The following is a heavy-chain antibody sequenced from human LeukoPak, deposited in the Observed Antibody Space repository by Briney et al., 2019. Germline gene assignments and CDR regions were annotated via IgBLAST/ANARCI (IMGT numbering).Heavy chain of an antibody. Sequence: GGSLRLSCAASGFTFSSYWMSWVRQTPGKGLEWVANIKQDGSEKYYVDSVKGRFTISRDNAKNSLYLQMNSLRAEDTAVYYCARDHHYDSSGYDDYWGQGTLVTVSS. CDR3: ARDHHYDSSGYDDY. CDR1: GFTFSSYW. D-gene: IGHD3-22*01. V-gene: IGHV3-7*01. CDR2: IKQDGSEK. J-gene: IGHJ4*02.